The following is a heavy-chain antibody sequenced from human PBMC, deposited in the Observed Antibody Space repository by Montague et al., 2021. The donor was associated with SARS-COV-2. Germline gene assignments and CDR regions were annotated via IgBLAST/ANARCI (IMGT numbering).Heavy chain of an antibody. CDR1: GASISSYY. D-gene: IGHD1-1*01. Sequence: SETLSLTCTVSGASISSYYWSWIRQPPGKGLEWIGYIYNSGNTNYNPSLKSRVTISVDTSKNQFSLKLSSVTAADTAVSYCARDGYTALQNYWYFDLWGRGTLVTVSS. V-gene: IGHV4-59*12. J-gene: IGHJ2*01. CDR2: IYNSGNT. CDR3: ARDGYTALQNYWYFDL.